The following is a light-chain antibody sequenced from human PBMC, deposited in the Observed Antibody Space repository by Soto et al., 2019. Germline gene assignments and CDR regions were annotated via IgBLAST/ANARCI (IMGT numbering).Light chain of an antibody. Sequence: EMVLTQSPVTLSVSPGGRATLSCRASQSVSTNLAWYQQKPGQAPRLLIYDASTRATAIPARFSGSGSGTEFTLTISSLQSEDFAVYYCQHHNTWPPVYTFGQGNKLEIK. CDR2: DAS. V-gene: IGKV3D-15*01. CDR3: QHHNTWPPVYT. J-gene: IGKJ2*01. CDR1: QSVSTN.